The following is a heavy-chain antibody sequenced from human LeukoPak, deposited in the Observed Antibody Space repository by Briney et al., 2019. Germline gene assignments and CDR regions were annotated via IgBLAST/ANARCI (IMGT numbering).Heavy chain of an antibody. D-gene: IGHD1-26*01. CDR3: ARDGLSGDQAFDAFDI. J-gene: IGHJ3*02. V-gene: IGHV3-48*03. Sequence: GGSLRLSCAASGFTFRSYEMSWVRQAPGKGLEWIAYIRSSGSNMYYADSVRGRFSISRDNAKDSLYLQMNRLRAEDTAIYYCARDGLSGDQAFDAFDIWGQGTMVTVSS. CDR1: GFTFRSYE. CDR2: IRSSGSNM.